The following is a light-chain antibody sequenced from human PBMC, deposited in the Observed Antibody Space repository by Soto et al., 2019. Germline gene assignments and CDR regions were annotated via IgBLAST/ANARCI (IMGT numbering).Light chain of an antibody. CDR2: DAS. V-gene: IGKV3-11*01. CDR3: QQRGNWPLT. J-gene: IGKJ4*01. CDR1: QTIGTY. Sequence: ETVLTQSPATLSLSPGERATLSCRASQTIGTYLIWYQQKPGQAPRLLIYDASSRATGIPARFSGSGSETDFTLTISSLEPEDFAVYYCQQRGNWPLTFGGGTKVEI.